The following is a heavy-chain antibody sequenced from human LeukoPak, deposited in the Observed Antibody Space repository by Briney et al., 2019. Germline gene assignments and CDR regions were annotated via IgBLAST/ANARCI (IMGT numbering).Heavy chain of an antibody. CDR1: GGSISSYY. D-gene: IGHD4-17*01. V-gene: IGHV4-39*01. CDR2: IYHSGST. J-gene: IGHJ4*02. Sequence: SETLSLTCTVSGGSISSYYWGWIRQPPGKGLEWIGTIYHSGSTNYNPSLKSRATVSVDTSKNQFSLKLTSVTAADTAVYYCARRPYGDYYFDYWGQGTLVTVSS. CDR3: ARRPYGDYYFDY.